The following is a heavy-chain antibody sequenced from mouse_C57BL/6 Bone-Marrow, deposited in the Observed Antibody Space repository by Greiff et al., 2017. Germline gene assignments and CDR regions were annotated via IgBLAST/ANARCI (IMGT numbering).Heavy chain of an antibody. CDR3: ARSGKEYYYAVDY. Sequence: QVQLQQSGAELVRPGTSVKMSCKASGYTFTNYWIGWAKQRPGHGLEWIGDIYPGGGYTNYNEKFKGKATLTADKSSSTAYMQFSSLTSEDSAIYYGARSGKEYYYAVDYWGQGTSVTVSS. J-gene: IGHJ4*01. CDR1: GYTFTNYW. CDR2: IYPGGGYT. V-gene: IGHV1-63*01. D-gene: IGHD2-1*01.